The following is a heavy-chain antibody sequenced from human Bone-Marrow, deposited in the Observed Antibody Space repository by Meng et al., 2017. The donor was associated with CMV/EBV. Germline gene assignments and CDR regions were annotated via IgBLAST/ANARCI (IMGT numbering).Heavy chain of an antibody. V-gene: IGHV3-23*01. D-gene: IGHD6-19*01. CDR1: GFTFSSYA. Sequence: GESLKISCAASGFTFSSYAMSWVRQAPGKGLEWVSAISGSGGSTYYAESVKGRFTISRDNSKNTLYLQMNSLSAEDTAVYYCTKAIWYSSGWYYFDYWGQGTLVTVSS. CDR2: ISGSGGST. CDR3: TKAIWYSSGWYYFDY. J-gene: IGHJ4*02.